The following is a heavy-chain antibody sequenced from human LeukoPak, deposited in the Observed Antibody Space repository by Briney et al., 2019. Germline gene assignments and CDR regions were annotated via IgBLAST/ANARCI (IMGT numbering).Heavy chain of an antibody. Sequence: GGSLRLSCAASGFTFTNFDMRWVRQAPGEGLEWVSPITDSDSGTYYADSVKGRFTISRDNSKNTLYLQMNSLRAEDTAVYYCAKAYGYSSSWTSNYYFYGLDVWGQGTTVTVSS. V-gene: IGHV3-23*01. D-gene: IGHD6-13*01. CDR3: AKAYGYSSSWTSNYYFYGLDV. CDR1: GFTFTNFD. J-gene: IGHJ6*02. CDR2: ITDSDSGT.